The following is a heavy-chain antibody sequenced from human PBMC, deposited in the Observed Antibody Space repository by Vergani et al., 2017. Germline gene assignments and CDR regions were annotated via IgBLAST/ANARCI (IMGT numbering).Heavy chain of an antibody. V-gene: IGHV3-23*01. CDR2: ISGSGGST. J-gene: IGHJ6*02. CDR1: GFTFNHYA. Sequence: VPLLASGGALVPPGGSLRLSCAASGFTFNHYAMNWVRQAPGKGLEWVSGISGSGGSTYYAGSVKGRFTISRDSSKNTLYLQMNSLSAGDTAVYYCAKPIPRNSGYDYLYYYHAMDVWCQGTTVTVSS. CDR3: AKPIPRNSGYDYLYYYHAMDV. D-gene: IGHD5-12*01.